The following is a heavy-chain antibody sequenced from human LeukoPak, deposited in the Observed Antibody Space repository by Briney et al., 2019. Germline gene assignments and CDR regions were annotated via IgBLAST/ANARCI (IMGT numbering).Heavy chain of an antibody. Sequence: GGSLRLSCAASGFTFSSYWMSWVRQAPGKGLEWVANINQDGSEKYYVDSVKGRFTISRDNAKNSLYLQMNSLRAEDTAVYYCARGTEVPAAHYYYYYMDVWGKGTTVTVSS. J-gene: IGHJ6*03. V-gene: IGHV3-7*01. CDR3: ARGTEVPAAHYYYYYMDV. CDR1: GFTFSSYW. CDR2: INQDGSEK. D-gene: IGHD2-2*01.